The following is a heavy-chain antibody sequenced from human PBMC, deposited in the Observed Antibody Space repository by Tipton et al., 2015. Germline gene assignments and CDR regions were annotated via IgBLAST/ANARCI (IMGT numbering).Heavy chain of an antibody. V-gene: IGHV3-7*01. D-gene: IGHD6-13*01. CDR1: SSYY. CDR2: INQDGSEI. CDR3: ARDGQQPPGVDY. J-gene: IGHJ4*02. Sequence: SSYYWDWIRQPPGKGLEWVANINQDGSEIYYVDSVKGRFTISRDNAKNSLYLQMNSLRAEDTAVYYCARDGQQPPGVDYWGQGTLVTVSS.